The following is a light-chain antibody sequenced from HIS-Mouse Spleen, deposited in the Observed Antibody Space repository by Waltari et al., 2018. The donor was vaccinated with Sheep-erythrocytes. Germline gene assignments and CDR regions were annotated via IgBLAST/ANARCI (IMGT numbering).Light chain of an antibody. Sequence: QSALTQPRSVSGSPGQSVTIPCTGTSSYVGGYNYVSWYQQHPGKAPKLRIYDVSKRPSGVPDRFSGSKSGNTASLTISGLQAEDEADYYCCSYAGSYTLVFGGGTKLTVL. V-gene: IGLV2-11*01. CDR2: DVS. CDR1: SSYVGGYNY. CDR3: CSYAGSYTLV. J-gene: IGLJ3*02.